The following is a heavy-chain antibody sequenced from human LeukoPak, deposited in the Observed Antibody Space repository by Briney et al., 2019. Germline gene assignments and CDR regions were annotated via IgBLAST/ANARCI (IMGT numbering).Heavy chain of an antibody. Sequence: GGSLRLSCAASGFTFSSYSMNWVRQAPGKGLEWVSSISSSSSYIYYADSVKGRFTISRDNAKNSLYLQMNSLRAEDTAVYYCARESALGELLREYFDYWGQGTLVTVSS. D-gene: IGHD1-26*01. J-gene: IGHJ4*02. CDR3: ARESALGELLREYFDY. V-gene: IGHV3-21*01. CDR1: GFTFSSYS. CDR2: ISSSSSYI.